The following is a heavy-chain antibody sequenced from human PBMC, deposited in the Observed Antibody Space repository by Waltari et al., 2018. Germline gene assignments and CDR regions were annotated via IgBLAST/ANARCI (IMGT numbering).Heavy chain of an antibody. D-gene: IGHD3-10*01. Sequence: QVQLQESGPGLVKPSQTLSLTCTVSGGSISSGSYYWSWIRQPAGKGLEWIGRIYTSGSTNYNPSLKRRVTISVDTSKNQFSLKLSSVTAADTAVYYCARGGYYGSGSYYYYYYYMDVWGKGTTVTVSS. CDR3: ARGGYYGSGSYYYYYYYMDV. V-gene: IGHV4-61*02. CDR2: IYTSGST. J-gene: IGHJ6*03. CDR1: GGSISSGSYY.